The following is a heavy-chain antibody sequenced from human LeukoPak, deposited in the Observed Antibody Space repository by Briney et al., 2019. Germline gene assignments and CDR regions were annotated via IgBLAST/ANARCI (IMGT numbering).Heavy chain of an antibody. CDR1: GGSISSHY. J-gene: IGHJ5*02. CDR2: IYYSGST. Sequence: SETLSLTCTVSGGSISSHYWSWLRQPPGKGLEWIGYIYYSGSTNYNPSLKSRVTISVDTSKNQFSLKLSSVTAADTAVYYCARGPPVTMVRDPNWFDPWGQGTLVTVSS. V-gene: IGHV4-59*11. CDR3: ARGPPVTMVRDPNWFDP. D-gene: IGHD3-10*01.